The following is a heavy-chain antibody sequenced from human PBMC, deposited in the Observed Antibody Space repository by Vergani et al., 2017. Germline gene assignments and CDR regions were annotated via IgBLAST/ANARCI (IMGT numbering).Heavy chain of an antibody. CDR1: GGSISSYY. D-gene: IGHD1-26*01. CDR2: IYYSGST. J-gene: IGHJ4*02. V-gene: IGHV4-59*01. CDR3: ARQPIVGAAD. Sequence: QVQLQESGPGLVKPSETLSLTCTVSGGSISSYYWSWIRQPPGKGLEWIGYIYYSGSTNYNRSLKSRGTISVDTSKNQCSLKLSSVTAADTAVYYCARQPIVGAADWGQGTLVTVSS.